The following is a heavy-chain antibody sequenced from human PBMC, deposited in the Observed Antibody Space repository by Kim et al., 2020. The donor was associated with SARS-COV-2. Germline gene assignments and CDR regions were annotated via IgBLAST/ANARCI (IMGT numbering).Heavy chain of an antibody. V-gene: IGHV5-10-1*01. CDR2: IDPSDSYT. CDR3: ARPSRQYDFWSGYYED. CDR1: GYSFTSYW. Sequence: GESLKISCKGSGYSFTSYWISWVRQMPGKGLEWMGRIDPSDSYTNYSPSFQGHVTISADKSISTAYLQWSSLKASDTAMYYCARPSRQYDFWSGYYEDWGQGTLVTVSS. D-gene: IGHD3-3*01. J-gene: IGHJ4*02.